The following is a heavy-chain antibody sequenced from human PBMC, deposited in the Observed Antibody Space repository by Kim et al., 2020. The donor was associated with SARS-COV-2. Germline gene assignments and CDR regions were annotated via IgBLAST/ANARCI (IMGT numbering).Heavy chain of an antibody. J-gene: IGHJ4*02. D-gene: IGHD6-19*01. V-gene: IGHV3-23*01. CDR3: AKGSSGWYEDYFDN. Sequence: ADSVKGRFTISRDTSTNTVFLQMNSLRAEDTAVYYCAKGSSGWYEDYFDNWGQGTLVTVSS.